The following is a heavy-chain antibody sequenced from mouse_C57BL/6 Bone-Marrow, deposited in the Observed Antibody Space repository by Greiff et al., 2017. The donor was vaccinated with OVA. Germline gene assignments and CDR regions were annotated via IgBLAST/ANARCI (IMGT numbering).Heavy chain of an antibody. D-gene: IGHD2-3*01. CDR1: GYTFTSYW. CDR2: IYPGSGST. Sequence: QVQLQQPGAELVKPGASVKMSCKASGYTFTSYWITWVKQRPGQGLEWIGDIYPGSGSTNYNEKFKSKATLTVDTSSSTAYMQLSSLTSEDSAVYYCALHDGHYWYFDVWGTGTTVTVSA. J-gene: IGHJ1*03. CDR3: ALHDGHYWYFDV. V-gene: IGHV1-55*01.